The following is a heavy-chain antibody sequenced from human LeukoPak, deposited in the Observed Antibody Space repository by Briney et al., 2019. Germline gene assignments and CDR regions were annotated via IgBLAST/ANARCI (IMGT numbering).Heavy chain of an antibody. Sequence: SETLSLTCTVSGGSISSSSYYWGWIRQPPGKGLEWIGSIYYSGSTYYNPSLKSRVTISVDTSKNQFSLKLSSVTAADTAVYYCASSLQTPSDAFDIWGQGTMVTVSS. D-gene: IGHD4-11*01. CDR3: ASSLQTPSDAFDI. CDR2: IYYSGST. J-gene: IGHJ3*02. V-gene: IGHV4-39*01. CDR1: GGSISSSSYY.